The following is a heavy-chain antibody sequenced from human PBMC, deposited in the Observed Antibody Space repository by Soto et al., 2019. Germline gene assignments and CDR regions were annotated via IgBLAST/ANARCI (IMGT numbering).Heavy chain of an antibody. D-gene: IGHD5-12*01. CDR2: IIPIFGTA. J-gene: IGHJ4*02. CDR1: GGTFSSYA. CDR3: EANCGYDRTVYDY. Sequence: QVQLVQSGAEVKKPGSSVKVSCKASGGTFSSYAISWVRQAPGQGLEWMGGIIPIFGTANYAQKFQGRLTIIADESTSTAYVELRSLKSEDIAVYHCEANCGYDRTVYDYLVQGPLPTASP. V-gene: IGHV1-69*01.